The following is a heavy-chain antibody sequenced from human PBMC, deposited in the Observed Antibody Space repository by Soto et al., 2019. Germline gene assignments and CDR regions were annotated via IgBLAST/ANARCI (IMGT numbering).Heavy chain of an antibody. D-gene: IGHD6-13*01. CDR1: GYTFTSYG. J-gene: IGHJ4*02. CDR2: ISDYNGNT. CDR3: ARALPAAGTHPFDY. Sequence: QVQLVQSGAEVKKPGASVKVSCKASGYTFTSYGISWVRQAPGQGLEWMGWISDYNGNTNYAQKHEGRVTMTTDTTTSTAYMELRSRRSDDTAAYYCARALPAAGTHPFDYCGQGALVTVSS. V-gene: IGHV1-18*01.